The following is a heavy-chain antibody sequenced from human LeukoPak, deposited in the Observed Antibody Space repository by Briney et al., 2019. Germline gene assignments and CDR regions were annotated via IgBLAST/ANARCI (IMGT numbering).Heavy chain of an antibody. D-gene: IGHD5-18*01. CDR1: GFPFISNY. CDR3: ARDAKGYSYGFDY. J-gene: IGHJ4*02. Sequence: PGGSLRLSCAASGFPFISNYMTWVRQAPGKGLEGVSVIYSGGSTYYADSVKGRFTISRDNSKNTLYLQMNSLRAEDTAVYYCARDAKGYSYGFDYWGQGTLVTVSS. V-gene: IGHV3-53*01. CDR2: IYSGGST.